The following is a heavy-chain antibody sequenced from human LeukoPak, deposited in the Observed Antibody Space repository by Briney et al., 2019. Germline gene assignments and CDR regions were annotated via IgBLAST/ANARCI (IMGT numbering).Heavy chain of an antibody. V-gene: IGHV3-23*01. CDR3: AKDSMEYQLLWWAFDI. Sequence: PGGSLRLSCAASGFTFSSYAMSWVRQAPGKGLEWVSAISGSGGSTYYADSVKGRFTISRDNSKNTLYLQMNSLRAEDTAVYYCAKDSMEYQLLWWAFDIWGQGTMVTVSS. J-gene: IGHJ3*02. CDR2: ISGSGGST. D-gene: IGHD2-2*01. CDR1: GFTFSSYA.